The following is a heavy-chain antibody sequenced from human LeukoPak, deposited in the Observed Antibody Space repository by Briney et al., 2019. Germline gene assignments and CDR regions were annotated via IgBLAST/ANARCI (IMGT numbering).Heavy chain of an antibody. J-gene: IGHJ4*02. Sequence: GGSLSLSCAASGFTFSSYAMTWVRQAPEKGLEWVSSISDSGGSTYYADSVKGRFTISRDNSRNTLFLQMSSLRAEDTAVYYCTTVTFCGGESSCVFDYWGQGTLVTVSS. D-gene: IGHD2-21*01. V-gene: IGHV3-23*01. CDR1: GFTFSSYA. CDR3: TTVTFCGGESSCVFDY. CDR2: ISDSGGST.